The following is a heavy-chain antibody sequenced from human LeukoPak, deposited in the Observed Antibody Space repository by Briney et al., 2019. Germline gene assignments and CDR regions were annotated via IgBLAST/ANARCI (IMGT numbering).Heavy chain of an antibody. CDR1: GFTFSSYS. J-gene: IGHJ4*02. D-gene: IGHD6-13*01. V-gene: IGHV3-21*01. CDR3: ARLVAAAGNY. CDR2: MSSSSTYV. Sequence: PGVSLRLSCAASGFTFSSYSMNWVRQAPGKGLKCFSSMSSSSTYVYHADSVKCRFTISRDNAKNSLYLQMNSLRAEDTAVYYCARLVAAAGNYWGQGTLVTVSS.